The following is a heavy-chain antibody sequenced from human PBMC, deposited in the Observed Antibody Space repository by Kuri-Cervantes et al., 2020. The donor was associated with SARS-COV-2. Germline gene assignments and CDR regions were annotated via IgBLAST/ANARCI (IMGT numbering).Heavy chain of an antibody. CDR3: AKDPVYYYYYMDV. J-gene: IGHJ6*03. V-gene: IGHV3-64*01. CDR1: GFTFSSYA. CDR2: ISSNGGST. Sequence: GGSLRLSCAAPGFTFSSYAMHWVRQAPGKGLEYVSAISSNGGSTYYANSVKGRFTISRDNSKNTLYLQMGSLRAEDMAVYYCAKDPVYYYYYMDVWGKGTAVTVSS.